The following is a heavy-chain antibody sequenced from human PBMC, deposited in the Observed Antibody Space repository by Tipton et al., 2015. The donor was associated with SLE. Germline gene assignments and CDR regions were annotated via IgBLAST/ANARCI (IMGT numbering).Heavy chain of an antibody. V-gene: IGHV4-39*07. J-gene: IGHJ3*02. Sequence: TLSLTCTVSGGSISSSSYYWGWIRQPPGKGLEWIGSIYYSGSTYYNPSLKSRVTVSVDTSKNQFSLKLSSVTAADTAVYYCASPAQYYDFWSGYYTYAFDIWGQGTMVTVSS. CDR1: GGSISSSSYY. CDR3: ASPAQYYDFWSGYYTYAFDI. CDR2: IYYSGST. D-gene: IGHD3-3*01.